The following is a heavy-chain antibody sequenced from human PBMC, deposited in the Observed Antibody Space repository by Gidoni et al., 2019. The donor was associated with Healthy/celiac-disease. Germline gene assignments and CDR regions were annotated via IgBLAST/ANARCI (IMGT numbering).Heavy chain of an antibody. CDR3: ARDRGQWLVRGYFDY. J-gene: IGHJ4*02. D-gene: IGHD6-19*01. Sequence: QVQLQESGPGLVTPSETLSLTCTVSGCALSSYYWSWIRKLPGKGLEWIGYIYYSGSTNYNPALKSRVTISVDTYKDQFSLKLSAVTAADTAVYYCARDRGQWLVRGYFDYLGQGTLVTVSS. CDR2: IYYSGST. V-gene: IGHV4-59*01. CDR1: GCALSSYY.